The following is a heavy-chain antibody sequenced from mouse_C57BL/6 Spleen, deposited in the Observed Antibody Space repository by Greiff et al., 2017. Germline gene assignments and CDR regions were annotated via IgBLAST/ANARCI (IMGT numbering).Heavy chain of an antibody. Sequence: VQLQESGAELAKPGASVKLSCKASGYTFTSYWMHWVKQRPGQGLEWIGYINPSSGYTKYNQKFKEQDTLTEDKTSSTAYMELSSLTYEDSAAYYCARDGSGYGGWGQGATLTVSS. CDR3: ARDGSGYGG. CDR1: GYTFTSYW. J-gene: IGHJ2*01. CDR2: INPSSGYT. D-gene: IGHD1-1*01. V-gene: IGHV1-7*01.